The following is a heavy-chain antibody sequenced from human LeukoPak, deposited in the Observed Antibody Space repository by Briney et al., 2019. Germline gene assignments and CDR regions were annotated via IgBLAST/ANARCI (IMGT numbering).Heavy chain of an antibody. CDR3: AKRGYFDC. CDR1: GGSISSYY. CDR2: IYYSGST. Sequence: SETLSLTCTVSGGSISSYYWSWIRQPPGKGLEWIGYIYYSGSTNYNPSLKSRITISVDTSKNHLSLKLSSVTAADTAVYYCAKRGYFDCWGQGTLVTVSS. V-gene: IGHV4-59*01. J-gene: IGHJ4*02.